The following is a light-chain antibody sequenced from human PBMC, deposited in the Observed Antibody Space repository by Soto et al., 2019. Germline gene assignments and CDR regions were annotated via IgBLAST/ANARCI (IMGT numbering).Light chain of an antibody. CDR2: AAS. CDR3: QHSYTTPIT. Sequence: DIQMTQSPSSLSASVGDRVTITCRASQNIVNYLNWYQQKPGKAPNLLIYAASSLQSGVPSRFSGSGSGTDFTLTISSLQPEDFATYYCQHSYTTPITFGQGTRLEIK. V-gene: IGKV1-39*01. CDR1: QNIVNY. J-gene: IGKJ5*01.